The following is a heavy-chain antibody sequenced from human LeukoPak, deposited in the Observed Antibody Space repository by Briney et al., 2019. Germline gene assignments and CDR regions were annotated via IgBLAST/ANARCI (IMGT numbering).Heavy chain of an antibody. CDR2: ISAYNGNT. D-gene: IGHD4-17*01. V-gene: IGHV1-18*01. J-gene: IGHJ4*02. Sequence: GASVKVSCKASGYTFTSYGISWVRQGPGQGLEWMGWISAYNGNTNYAQKLQGRVTMTTDTSTSTAYMELRSLRSDDTAVYYCARAHLKTTVTTTDYWGQGTLVTVSS. CDR1: GYTFTSYG. CDR3: ARAHLKTTVTTTDY.